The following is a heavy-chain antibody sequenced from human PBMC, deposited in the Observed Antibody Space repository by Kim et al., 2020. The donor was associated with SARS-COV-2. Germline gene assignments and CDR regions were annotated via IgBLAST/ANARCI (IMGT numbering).Heavy chain of an antibody. V-gene: IGHV4-34*01. CDR3: ARGRRYYYGMDV. J-gene: IGHJ6*02. Sequence: NYTPPLENRVTISVDTSKSQFSLKLSSVTAADTAVYYCARGRRYYYGMDVWGQGTTVTVSS.